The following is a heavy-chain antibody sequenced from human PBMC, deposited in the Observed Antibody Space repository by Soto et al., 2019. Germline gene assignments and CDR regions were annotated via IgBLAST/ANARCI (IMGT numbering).Heavy chain of an antibody. CDR3: AKDLGLGVIAGYPHDC. CDR2: ISVSGANT. Sequence: DVQLLDSGGGLVQPGGSLRLSCAASGFTFNNYAMSWVRQAPGKGLEWVSTISVSGANTYYADSMKGRFIISRDDSKNTLYLQMNSLGAEDTAVYYCAKDLGLGVIAGYPHDCWGQGTLVTVSS. D-gene: IGHD3-9*01. V-gene: IGHV3-23*01. J-gene: IGHJ4*02. CDR1: GFTFNNYA.